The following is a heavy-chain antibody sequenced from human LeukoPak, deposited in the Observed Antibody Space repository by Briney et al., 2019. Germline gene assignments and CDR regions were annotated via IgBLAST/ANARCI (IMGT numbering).Heavy chain of an antibody. CDR3: AREIPCSSSSCLDY. CDR1: GYTFTGYY. J-gene: IGHJ4*02. D-gene: IGHD2-2*01. Sequence: ASVKVSCKASGYTFTGYYMQWVRQAPGQGLEWMGWINPHSGGTNFAQKFQGRVTMTRDTSITTAHMELSRLTSDDTAMYYCAREIPCSSSSCLDYWGQGTLVTVSS. CDR2: INPHSGGT. V-gene: IGHV1-2*02.